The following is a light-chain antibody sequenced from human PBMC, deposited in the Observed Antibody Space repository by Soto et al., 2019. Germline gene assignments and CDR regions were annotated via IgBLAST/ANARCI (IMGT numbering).Light chain of an antibody. J-gene: IGKJ2*01. V-gene: IGKV3-20*01. CDR1: QSVSSNY. CDR3: QQYESTPPT. Sequence: EIVLTQSSGTLSLSPGERVTLSCRASQSVSSNYLAWYQQKSGQAPRLLIYRASTRATGIPDRFSGSGSGTDFTLTITSLQAEDVAVYYCQQYESTPPTFGQGTKLEIK. CDR2: RAS.